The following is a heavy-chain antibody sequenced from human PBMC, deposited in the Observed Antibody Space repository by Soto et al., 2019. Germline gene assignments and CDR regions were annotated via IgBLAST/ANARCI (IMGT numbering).Heavy chain of an antibody. V-gene: IGHV4-39*01. J-gene: IGHJ4*02. CDR3: VRPGGSPLHDF. D-gene: IGHD1-26*01. Sequence: SETLSLTCTVSGASISSGGYYWSWIRQPPGKGLEWIGSIKHNGNTYYNPSVKSRVAISRDTSKNQFSLHLSSVTAADTAVYYCVRPGGSPLHDFWGQGALVTVSS. CDR2: IKHNGNT. CDR1: GASISSGGYY.